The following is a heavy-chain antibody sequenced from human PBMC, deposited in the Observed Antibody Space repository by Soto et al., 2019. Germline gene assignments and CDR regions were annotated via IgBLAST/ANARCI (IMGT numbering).Heavy chain of an antibody. CDR3: ARDRITTRGDAFDL. CDR1: GGTFSTYI. D-gene: IGHD3-3*01. CDR2: IIPIPDIT. V-gene: IGHV1-69*08. Sequence: QVQLVQSGAEVRKPGSSVKVSCKAPGGTFSTYIISWVRRAPGQGLEWMGRIIPIPDITNYAQKFQGRVTVTADRSTNTAYMELTSLKSEDTAVYYCARDRITTRGDAFDLWGQGTMVTVSS. J-gene: IGHJ3*01.